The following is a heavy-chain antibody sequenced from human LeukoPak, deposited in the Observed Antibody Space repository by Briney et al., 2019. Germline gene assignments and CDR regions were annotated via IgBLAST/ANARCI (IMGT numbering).Heavy chain of an antibody. CDR2: INHSGST. V-gene: IGHV4-34*01. J-gene: IGHJ6*02. Sequence: PSETLSLTCTVSGGSISSYYWSWIRQPPGKGLEWIGEINHSGSTNYNPSLKSRVTISVDTSKNQFSLKLSSVTAADTAVYYCARADYGDYYYYGMDVWGQGTTVTVSS. D-gene: IGHD4-17*01. CDR3: ARADYGDYYYYGMDV. CDR1: GGSISSYY.